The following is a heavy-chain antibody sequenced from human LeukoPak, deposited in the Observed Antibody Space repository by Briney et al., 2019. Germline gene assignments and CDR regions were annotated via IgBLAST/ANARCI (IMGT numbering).Heavy chain of an antibody. D-gene: IGHD6-13*01. CDR3: ARDPYSQEGAIDY. CDR1: GGSISSYY. CDR2: IYYSGST. V-gene: IGHV4-59*01. J-gene: IGHJ4*02. Sequence: SETLSLTCTVSGGSISSYYWSWIRQPPGKGLEWIGYIYYSGSTNYNPSLKSRVTISVDTSKNQFSLKLSSVTAADTAVYYCARDPYSQEGAIDYWGQGTLVTVSS.